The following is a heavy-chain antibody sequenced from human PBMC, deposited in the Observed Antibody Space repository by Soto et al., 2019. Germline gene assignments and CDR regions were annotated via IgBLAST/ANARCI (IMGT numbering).Heavy chain of an antibody. Sequence: EASVKVSCKASGNTVPNYAIHWVRQAPGQRLEWMGWINGGNGNTYYSEHFQGRVTFTSDTSAGTVYMQLSILTSEDTAVYYFARDDSGFSGSHYIDYFTYWGQGALVTVSS. CDR2: INGGNGNT. CDR1: GNTVPNYA. CDR3: ARDDSGFSGSHYIDYFTY. D-gene: IGHD1-26*01. V-gene: IGHV1-3*01. J-gene: IGHJ4*02.